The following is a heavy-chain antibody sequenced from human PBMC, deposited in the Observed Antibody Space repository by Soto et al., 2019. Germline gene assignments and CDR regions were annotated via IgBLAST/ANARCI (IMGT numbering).Heavy chain of an antibody. J-gene: IGHJ5*02. V-gene: IGHV1-18*01. CDR3: ASQYGGYGWFDT. CDR2: ISAYNGNT. CDR1: GYTFTSYG. D-gene: IGHD5-12*01. Sequence: EASVKVSCKASGYTFTSYGISWVRQAPGQGLEWMGWISAYNGNTNYAQKLQGRFTISRDNSKNTLYLQMNGLRAEDTAVYYCASQYGGYGWFDTWGQGTPVTVSS.